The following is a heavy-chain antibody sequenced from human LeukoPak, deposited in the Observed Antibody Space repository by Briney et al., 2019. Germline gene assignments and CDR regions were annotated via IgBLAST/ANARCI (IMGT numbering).Heavy chain of an antibody. V-gene: IGHV4-59*08. CDR1: GGSINSYY. J-gene: IGHJ5*02. D-gene: IGHD6-19*01. CDR2: ISYSGST. CDR3: ARAALPGVSGWFDP. Sequence: PSETLSLTCTVSGGSINSYYWSWIRQPPGKGLEFIGYISYSGSTNYNPSLKSRVTISVDTSKNRFSLKLSSVTAADTAVYYCARAALPGVSGWFDPWGQGTLVTVSS.